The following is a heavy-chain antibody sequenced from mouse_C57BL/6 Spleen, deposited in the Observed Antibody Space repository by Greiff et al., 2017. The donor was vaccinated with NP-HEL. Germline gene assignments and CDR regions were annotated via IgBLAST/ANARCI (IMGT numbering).Heavy chain of an antibody. J-gene: IGHJ2*01. Sequence: VKLQQPGAELVKPGASVKLSCKASGYTFTSYWMHWVKQRPGQGLEWIGMIHPNSGSTNYNEKFKSKATLTVDKSSSTAYMQLSSLTSEDSAVYYCAREEDYYGSSLYWGQGTTLTVSS. CDR3: AREEDYYGSSLY. CDR1: GYTFTSYW. D-gene: IGHD1-1*01. V-gene: IGHV1-64*01. CDR2: IHPNSGST.